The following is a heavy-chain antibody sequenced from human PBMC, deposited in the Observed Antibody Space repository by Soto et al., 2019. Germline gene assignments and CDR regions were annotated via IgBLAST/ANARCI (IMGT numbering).Heavy chain of an antibody. CDR1: GGTFNSYD. D-gene: IGHD3-22*01. J-gene: IGHJ5*02. V-gene: IGHV1-69*01. Sequence: QVQLVQSGAEVKKPGSSMKVSCKASGGTFNSYDINWVRQAPGQGLEWMGGIIPIVETPKYAQKFQGRVTITADESTNTVYMEVSSLRSEDTAMYYCARLSRPNYYDTSGFFNDNWFDPWGQGTLVTVSS. CDR2: IIPIVETP. CDR3: ARLSRPNYYDTSGFFNDNWFDP.